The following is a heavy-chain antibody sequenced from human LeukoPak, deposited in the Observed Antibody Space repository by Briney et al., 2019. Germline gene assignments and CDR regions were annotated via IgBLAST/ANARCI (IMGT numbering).Heavy chain of an antibody. V-gene: IGHV4-59*01. Sequence: ASEPLSLTCTVSGVSISRYYWRWIRQPPGKGLEWIGYIYYSWRTNYNPSLKSRVTISVDKSDNQLSLLQSYVRDADTHVYDLASWISVSGVGDYWGQGTLVTVSS. CDR2: IYYSWRT. D-gene: IGHD3-3*02. J-gene: IGHJ4*02. CDR3: ASWISVSGVGDY. CDR1: GVSISRYY.